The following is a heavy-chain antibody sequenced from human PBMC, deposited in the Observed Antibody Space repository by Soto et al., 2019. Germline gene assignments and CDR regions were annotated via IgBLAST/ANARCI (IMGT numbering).Heavy chain of an antibody. Sequence: ASVKVSCKTSGYSFSRFAMHWVRQAPRQRPEWMGWINTGDGNTVYPQKFQGRITISRDTSATTAYMELSSLRSEDTAVYYCARRNGVAVAGILDYWGQGTLVTVSS. D-gene: IGHD6-19*01. CDR2: INTGDGNT. V-gene: IGHV1-3*04. J-gene: IGHJ4*02. CDR3: ARRNGVAVAGILDY. CDR1: GYSFSRFA.